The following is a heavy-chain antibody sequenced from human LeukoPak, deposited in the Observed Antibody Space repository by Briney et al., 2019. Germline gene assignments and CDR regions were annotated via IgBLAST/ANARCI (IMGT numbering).Heavy chain of an antibody. V-gene: IGHV3-21*01. Sequence: PGGSLRLSCAASGFTFSTCSVNWVRQAPGKGLEWVSFITSSSSEIYYADSVKGRFTISRDNAKNSLYLQMNSLRADDTAVYYCARDFLHGGSIGGYYYYGMDVWGQGTTVTVSS. D-gene: IGHD4-23*01. CDR2: ITSSSSEI. CDR1: GFTFSTCS. CDR3: ARDFLHGGSIGGYYYYGMDV. J-gene: IGHJ6*02.